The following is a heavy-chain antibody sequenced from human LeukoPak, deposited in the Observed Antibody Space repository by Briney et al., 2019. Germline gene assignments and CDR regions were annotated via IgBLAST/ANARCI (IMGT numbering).Heavy chain of an antibody. CDR2: INHSGST. D-gene: IGHD3-3*01. Sequence: SETLSLTCAVYGGSFSGYYWSWIRQPPGKGLEWIGEINHSGSTNYNPSLKSRVTISVDTSKNQFSLKLSSVTAADTAVYYCARGPLITIFGVVISPHYFDYWGQGTLVTVSS. CDR3: ARGPLITIFGVVISPHYFDY. CDR1: GGSFSGYY. J-gene: IGHJ4*02. V-gene: IGHV4-34*01.